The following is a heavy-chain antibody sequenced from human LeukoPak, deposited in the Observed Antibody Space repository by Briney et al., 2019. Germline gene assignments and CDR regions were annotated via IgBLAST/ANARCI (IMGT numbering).Heavy chain of an antibody. Sequence: KTSETLSLTCAVYGGSFSGYYWSWIRQPPGKGLEWIGEINHSGSTNYNPSLKSRVTISVDTSKNQFSLKLSSVTAADTAVYYCARARGQYNWDYGRYFDYWGQGTLVTASS. V-gene: IGHV4-34*01. J-gene: IGHJ4*02. CDR3: ARARGQYNWDYGRYFDY. CDR2: INHSGST. D-gene: IGHD1-7*01. CDR1: GGSFSGYY.